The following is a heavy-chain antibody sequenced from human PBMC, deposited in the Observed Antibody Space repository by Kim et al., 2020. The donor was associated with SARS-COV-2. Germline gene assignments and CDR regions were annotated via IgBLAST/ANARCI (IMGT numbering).Heavy chain of an antibody. CDR1: GLTFSNAW. J-gene: IGHJ4*02. V-gene: IGHV3-74*01. CDR3: AHDFDLYTDS. Sequence: GGSLRLSCEVSGLTFSNAWMHWVRQAPGKGLVWVSRIGGDGNGIGYADSVQGRFTVSRDNAENTLYLQMSGLRVDDTAVYFCAHDFDLYTDSWGQGTLVTVSS. D-gene: IGHD3-9*01. CDR2: IGGDGNGI.